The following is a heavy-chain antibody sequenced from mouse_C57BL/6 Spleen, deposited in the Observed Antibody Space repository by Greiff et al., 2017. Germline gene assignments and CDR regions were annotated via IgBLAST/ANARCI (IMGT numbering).Heavy chain of an antibody. CDR1: GYTFTDYN. D-gene: IGHD1-1*01. CDR3: ARPPYYGSSLLFDY. V-gene: IGHV1-22*01. J-gene: IGHJ2*01. Sequence: EVKLMESGPELVKPGASVKMSCKASGYTFTDYNMHWVKQSHGKSLEWIGYINPNNGGTSYNQKFKGKATLTVNQSSSTAYMELRSLTSEDSAVYYCARPPYYGSSLLFDYWGQGTTLTVSS. CDR2: INPNNGGT.